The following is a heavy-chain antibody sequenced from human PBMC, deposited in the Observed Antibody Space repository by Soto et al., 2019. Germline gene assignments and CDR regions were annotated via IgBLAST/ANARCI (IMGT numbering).Heavy chain of an antibody. D-gene: IGHD2-15*01. J-gene: IGHJ4*02. CDR1: GDRLTTYW. CDR2: IYPDNSET. Sequence: EVQLVQSGAEVSKPGESLKISCKGSGDRLTTYWIAWVRQMPGKGLEWMGLIYPDNSETRYSPSFQGQVTILVDKSINTAYLQWSSLKASDTAMYYCATQGHCSGDQCLLELWGQGTLVTVSS. CDR3: ATQGHCSGDQCLLEL. V-gene: IGHV5-51*01.